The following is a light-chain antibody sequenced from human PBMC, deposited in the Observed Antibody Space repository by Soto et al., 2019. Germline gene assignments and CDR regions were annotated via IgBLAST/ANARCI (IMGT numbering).Light chain of an antibody. V-gene: IGKV3-15*01. J-gene: IGKJ3*01. Sequence: EIVMTQSPATLSVSPGEGATLSCRAGQSVTNNLAWYQQKPGQSPRLLIYSASTRATGIPARFSGSGSGREFTLTISSLQSEDFAVYYCHQCNSWPKTFGPGTKVDIK. CDR1: QSVTNN. CDR3: HQCNSWPKT. CDR2: SAS.